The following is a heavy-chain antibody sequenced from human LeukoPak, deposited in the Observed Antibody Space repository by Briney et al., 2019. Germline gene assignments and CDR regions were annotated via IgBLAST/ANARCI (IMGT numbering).Heavy chain of an antibody. CDR2: INHSGST. D-gene: IGHD4-17*01. J-gene: IGHJ6*02. Sequence: SETLSLTCAVYGGSFSGYYWSWIRQPPGKGLEWIGEINHSGSTNYNPSLKSRVTISVDTSKTQFSLKLSSVTAADTAVYYCARGRSSDDYGDYAAEYYYYGMDVWGQGTTVTVSS. CDR1: GGSFSGYY. V-gene: IGHV4-34*01. CDR3: ARGRSSDDYGDYAAEYYYYGMDV.